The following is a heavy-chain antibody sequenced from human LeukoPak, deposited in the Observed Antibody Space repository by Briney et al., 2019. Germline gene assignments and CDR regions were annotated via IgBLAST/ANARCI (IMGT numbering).Heavy chain of an antibody. D-gene: IGHD2/OR15-2a*01. Sequence: GGSLRLSCAASGFAFSDYYMSWIRQAPGKGLEWVGRIKSNADGGKPDYAAPARGRFTISRDDSKNTLYLQMNSLKTEDTAVYYCTTFYHEYSPYWGRGTLVTVSS. J-gene: IGHJ4*02. CDR3: TTFYHEYSPY. CDR2: IKSNADGGKP. V-gene: IGHV3-15*01. CDR1: GFAFSDYY.